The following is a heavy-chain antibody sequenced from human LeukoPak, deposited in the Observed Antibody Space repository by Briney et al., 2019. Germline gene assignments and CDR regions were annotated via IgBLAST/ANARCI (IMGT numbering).Heavy chain of an antibody. CDR2: IYYSGIS. Sequence: SETLSLTCTVSGGSINSSSYYWGWIRQPPGKGLEWIGNIYYSGISYYTSSLKSRVTISVDTSQNQFSLKLSSVTAADAAVYYCARRTYSIGWYFFDFWGQGTLVTVSS. D-gene: IGHD6-19*01. V-gene: IGHV4-39*01. CDR1: GGSINSSSYY. J-gene: IGHJ4*02. CDR3: ARRTYSIGWYFFDF.